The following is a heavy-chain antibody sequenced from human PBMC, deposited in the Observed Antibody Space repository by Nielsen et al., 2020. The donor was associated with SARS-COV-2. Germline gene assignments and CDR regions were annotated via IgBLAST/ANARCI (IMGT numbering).Heavy chain of an antibody. Sequence: ASVQVSCKASGYTLSNHALHWVRQAPGQGLEWLGWINTNTGNPTYAQGYRGRFDLSLDTSVSTAYLQISSLKAEDSAMYYCARSLHLEWDAFDIWGQGTMVTVSS. V-gene: IGHV7-4-1*02. CDR1: GYTLSNHA. CDR2: INTNTGNP. CDR3: ARSLHLEWDAFDI. D-gene: IGHD3-3*01. J-gene: IGHJ3*02.